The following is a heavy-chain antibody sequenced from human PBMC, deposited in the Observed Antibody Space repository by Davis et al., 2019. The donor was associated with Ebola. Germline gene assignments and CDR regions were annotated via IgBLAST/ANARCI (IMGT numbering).Heavy chain of an antibody. D-gene: IGHD2/OR15-2a*01. V-gene: IGHV3-30-3*02. J-gene: IGHJ6*02. CDR1: GYTFTSYA. CDR3: AKGGARYFYHYYGMDV. CDR2: ISYDGSNK. Sequence: SCKASGYTFTSYAMHWVRQAPGKGLEWVAVISYDGSNKYYADSVKGRFTISRDNSKNTLYLQMNSLRADDTALYYCAKGGARYFYHYYGMDVWGQGTTVTVSS.